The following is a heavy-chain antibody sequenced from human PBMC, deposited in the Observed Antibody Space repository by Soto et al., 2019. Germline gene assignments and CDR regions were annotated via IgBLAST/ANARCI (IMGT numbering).Heavy chain of an antibody. J-gene: IGHJ4*01. Sequence: GGVQRVPWAASGCACSNPGENWIRQAQGKGLQWVGRIKSKTDGGSADYAAPVKGRFAVSRDDSKNIVYLQMTSLKIEDTAVYYCTTDSRTTMPEVRFDYWGHGTLLTVSS. V-gene: IGHV3-15*07. CDR1: GCACSNPG. CDR2: IKSKTDGGSA. CDR3: TTDSRTTMPEVRFDY. D-gene: IGHD3-10*01.